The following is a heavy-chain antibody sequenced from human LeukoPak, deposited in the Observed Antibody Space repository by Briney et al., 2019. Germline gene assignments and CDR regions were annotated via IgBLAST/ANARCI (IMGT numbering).Heavy chain of an antibody. D-gene: IGHD4-17*01. CDR3: ARGRGTVTTMDY. CDR2: IYSGGST. J-gene: IGHJ4*02. Sequence: GGSLRLFCAASGFTVSSNHISWVRQAPGKGLEWVSVIYSGGSTYYADSVKGRLTISRDNSKNTLYLQMNSLRAEDTAVYYCARGRGTVTTMDYWGQGTLVTVSS. CDR1: GFTVSSNH. V-gene: IGHV3-53*01.